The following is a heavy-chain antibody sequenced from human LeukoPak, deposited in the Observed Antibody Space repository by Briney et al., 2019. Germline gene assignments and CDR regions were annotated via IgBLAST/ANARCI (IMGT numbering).Heavy chain of an antibody. V-gene: IGHV1-18*01. J-gene: IGHJ6*03. CDR3: ARLHFGGSTSRYYYYYTDF. Sequence: GASVKVSCKASGYIFINYGITWVRQAPGQGREWMGWISVYNGNTDYPQKFQGRVTMTTDTSTTTAYMELRSLRSDDTAVYYCARLHFGGSTSRYYYYYTDFWGKGTTVTVSS. CDR1: GYIFINYG. D-gene: IGHD3-3*01. CDR2: ISVYNGNT.